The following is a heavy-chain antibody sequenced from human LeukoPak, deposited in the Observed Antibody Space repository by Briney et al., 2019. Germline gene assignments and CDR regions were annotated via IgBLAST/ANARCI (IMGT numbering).Heavy chain of an antibody. V-gene: IGHV3-48*03. CDR2: ISNSGSTI. Sequence: PGGSLRLSCAASGYTFSSYETNWVRQAPGKGLEWVSYISNSGSTIYYADSVKGRFTISRDNAKNSLYLQMNSLRAEDTAVYYCARDGGYCSSPNCHIDYWGQGTLVTVSS. J-gene: IGHJ4*02. D-gene: IGHD2-2*01. CDR1: GYTFSSYE. CDR3: ARDGGYCSSPNCHIDY.